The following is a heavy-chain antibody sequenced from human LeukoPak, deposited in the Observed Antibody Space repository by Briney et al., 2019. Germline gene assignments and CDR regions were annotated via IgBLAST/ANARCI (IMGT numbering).Heavy chain of an antibody. D-gene: IGHD1-14*01. V-gene: IGHV4-34*01. Sequence: SETLSLTCAVYGGSFSGYYWSWIRQPPGKGLEWIGEINHSGSTNYNPSLKSRVTISVDTSKNQFSLKLSSVTAADTAVYYCARAPERFYDYWGRGTLVTVSS. CDR2: INHSGST. CDR3: ARAPERFYDY. CDR1: GGSFSGYY. J-gene: IGHJ4*02.